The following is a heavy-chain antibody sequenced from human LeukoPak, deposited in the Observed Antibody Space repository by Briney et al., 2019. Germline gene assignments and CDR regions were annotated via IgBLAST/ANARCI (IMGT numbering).Heavy chain of an antibody. V-gene: IGHV3-23*01. Sequence: SGGSLRLSCAASGFTFSSYAMSWVRQAPGKGLEWVSAISGSGGSTYYADSVKGRFTISRDNSKNTLYLQMNSLRAEDTAVYYCAKDSWSSGWYKFDYWGQGTLVTVSS. D-gene: IGHD6-19*01. CDR2: ISGSGGST. CDR1: GFTFSSYA. CDR3: AKDSWSSGWYKFDY. J-gene: IGHJ4*02.